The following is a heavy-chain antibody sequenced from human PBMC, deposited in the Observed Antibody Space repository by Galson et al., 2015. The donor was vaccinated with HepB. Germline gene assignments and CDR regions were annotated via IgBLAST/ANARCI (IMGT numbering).Heavy chain of an antibody. CDR1: GFSFSDYS. Sequence: SLRLSCAASGFSFSDYSMSWIRQAPGKGLEWVSYITSSGSAIYYADSVKGRFTISRDNAKNSLYLQMNSLRAEDTAAYYCARERVVIPPTGLDIWGQGTTVTVS. J-gene: IGHJ6*02. D-gene: IGHD3-3*01. CDR3: ARERVVIPPTGLDI. CDR2: ITSSGSAI. V-gene: IGHV3-11*01.